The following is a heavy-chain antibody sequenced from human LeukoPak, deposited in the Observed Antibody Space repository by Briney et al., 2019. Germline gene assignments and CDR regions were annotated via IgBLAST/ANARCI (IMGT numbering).Heavy chain of an antibody. J-gene: IGHJ4*02. CDR2: IWYDGSNK. Sequence: GRSLRLSCAASGFTFSHYGMHWVRQAPGKGLEWVAVIWYDGSNKHYADSVKGRFTISRDNSKNTLYLQMNSLRDEDTAVYYCARDLSADHWGQGTLVTVSS. CDR3: ARDLSADH. CDR1: GFTFSHYG. V-gene: IGHV3-33*01. D-gene: IGHD3-3*01.